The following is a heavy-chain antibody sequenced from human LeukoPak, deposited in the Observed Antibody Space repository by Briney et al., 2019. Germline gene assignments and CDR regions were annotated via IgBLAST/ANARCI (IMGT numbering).Heavy chain of an antibody. CDR1: GFMFSSNW. Sequence: GGSLRLSCAASGFMFSSNWMSWVRLAPGKGLEWVANIKEDGTETYYVDSVKGRFTISRDNAKNSLYLQMNSLRVEDSAVYYCAKEGRSLQTYWGQGTLVTVSS. CDR3: AKEGRSLQTY. D-gene: IGHD5-24*01. J-gene: IGHJ4*02. CDR2: IKEDGTET. V-gene: IGHV3-7*03.